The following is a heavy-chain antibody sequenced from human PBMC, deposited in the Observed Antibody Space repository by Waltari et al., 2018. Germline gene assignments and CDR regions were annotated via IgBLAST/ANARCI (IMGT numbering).Heavy chain of an antibody. CDR3: ATSSRFGTSIRGAFDI. CDR2: FDPEDGVK. CDR1: GYTLSERS. V-gene: IGHV1-24*01. Sequence: QVQLVQSGAEVKKPGASVKVSCKVSGYTLSERSIHWFRQAPAKGLEWMGGFDPEDGVKIYSQKFQDRVTMTEDTATDTAYMEMNSLTSEDTAVYYCATSSRFGTSIRGAFDIWGQGTMVTVS. D-gene: IGHD3-10*01. J-gene: IGHJ3*02.